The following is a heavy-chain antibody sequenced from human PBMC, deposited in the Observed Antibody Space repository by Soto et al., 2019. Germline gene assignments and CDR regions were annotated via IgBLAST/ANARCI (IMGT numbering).Heavy chain of an antibody. CDR3: AKDDGYGWGSYYSDD. J-gene: IGHJ4*02. Sequence: EVQLLESGGGLVQPGGSLRLSCAASGFTFSSYAMSWVRQAPGKGLEWVSTTSSSGGSRYYADSVKGRFNISRDNSKNTLYLQFNSLRAEDIAVDYCAKDDGYGWGSYYSDDWGQGTLVTVSS. D-gene: IGHD3-10*01. V-gene: IGHV3-23*01. CDR1: GFTFSSYA. CDR2: TSSSGGSR.